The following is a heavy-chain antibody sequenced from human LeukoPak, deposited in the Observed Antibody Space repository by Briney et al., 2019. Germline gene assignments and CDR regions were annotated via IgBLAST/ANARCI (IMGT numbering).Heavy chain of an antibody. CDR1: GYTFTRYG. D-gene: IGHD4-17*01. J-gene: IGHJ4*02. CDR2: ISAYNGNT. V-gene: IGHV1-18*01. Sequence: ASVNVSCKSSGYTFTRYGTSWVRQAPGQGLEGMGWISAYNGNTIYAQKFQGRVTMTTETSTSTAYMELRSLRSDHTAVYYCARDWGRPYIHGDYYFDYWGQGTLVTVSS. CDR3: ARDWGRPYIHGDYYFDY.